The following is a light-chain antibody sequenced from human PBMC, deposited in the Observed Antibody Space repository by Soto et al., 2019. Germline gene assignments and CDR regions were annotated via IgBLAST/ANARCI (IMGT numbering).Light chain of an antibody. CDR1: SSDVGGYNY. J-gene: IGLJ1*01. CDR3: SSYAGSTNV. Sequence: QSALTQPPSASGSPGQSVTISCTGTSSDVGGYNYVSWYQQHPGKAPKLMIFEVTKRPSGVPDRFSGSKSGNTDSLTVSGLQPEDEADYYCSSYAGSTNVFGTGTKVTVL. CDR2: EVT. V-gene: IGLV2-8*01.